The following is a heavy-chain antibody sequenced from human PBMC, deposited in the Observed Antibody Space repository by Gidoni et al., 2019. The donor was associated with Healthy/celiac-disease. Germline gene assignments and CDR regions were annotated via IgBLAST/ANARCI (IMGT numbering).Heavy chain of an antibody. D-gene: IGHD3-3*01. J-gene: IGHJ4*02. CDR3: ARGMGYYDFWSGYPPFDY. CDR2: IYYSGST. V-gene: IGHV4-59*01. Sequence: QVQLQESGPGLVKPSETLSLTCTGSGGSISSYYWSWIRQPPGKGLEWIGYIYYSGSTNYNPSLKSRVTISVDTSKNQFSLKLSSVTAADTAVYYCARGMGYYDFWSGYPPFDYWGQGTLVTVSS. CDR1: GGSISSYY.